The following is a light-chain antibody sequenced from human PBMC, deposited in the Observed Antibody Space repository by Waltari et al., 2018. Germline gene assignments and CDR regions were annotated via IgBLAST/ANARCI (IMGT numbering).Light chain of an antibody. CDR2: GAS. CDR3: QQYGISPPWT. CDR1: QSVSSSY. V-gene: IGKV3-20*01. J-gene: IGKJ1*01. Sequence: EIVLTQSPGTLSLSPGERATLSCRASQSVSSSYLAWYQQNTGQAPRLLSYGASSRATGIPDRISGSGSGTDFTLTSSRLEPEDYAVYYCQQYGISPPWTFGQGTKVEIK.